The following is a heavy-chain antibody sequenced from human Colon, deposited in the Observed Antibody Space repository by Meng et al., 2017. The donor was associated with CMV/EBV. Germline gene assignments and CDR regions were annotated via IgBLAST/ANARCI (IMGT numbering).Heavy chain of an antibody. CDR3: ASHITIFGVPYPNSWFDP. CDR2: IYSGGGT. D-gene: IGHD3-3*01. V-gene: IGHV3-53*01. CDR1: EFTVSCNY. Sequence: GGSLRLSCAASEFTVSCNYITWVRQDPGKGLEWAPFIYSGGGTYYADSIKGRFTISRDNAKNSLYLQMNSLRAEDTAVYYCASHITIFGVPYPNSWFDPWGQGTLVTVSS. J-gene: IGHJ5*02.